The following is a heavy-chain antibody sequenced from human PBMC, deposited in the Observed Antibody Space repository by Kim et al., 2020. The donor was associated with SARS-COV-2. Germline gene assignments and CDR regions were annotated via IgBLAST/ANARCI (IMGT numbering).Heavy chain of an antibody. CDR3: AKDSAVMVRGSRGVY. D-gene: IGHD3-10*01. J-gene: IGHJ4*02. V-gene: IGHV3-23*01. CDR2: ISGSGGST. CDR1: GFTFSSYA. Sequence: GGSLRLSCAASGFTFSSYAMSWVRQAPGKGLEWVSAISGSGGSTYYADSVKGRFTISRDNSKNTLYLQMNSLRAEDTAVYYCAKDSAVMVRGSRGVYWGQGTLVTVSS.